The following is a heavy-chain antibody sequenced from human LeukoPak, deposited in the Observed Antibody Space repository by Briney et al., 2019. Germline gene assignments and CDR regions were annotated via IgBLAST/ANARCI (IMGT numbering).Heavy chain of an antibody. Sequence: GGSLRLSCEASGFTFSHYGMHWVRQAPGKGLEWVAFIRYDGSNKYYADSVKGRFTISRDNSKNTLYLQMNSLRAEDTAVYYCAKDGYSSGWYGTYYYYMDVWGKGTTVTVSS. CDR3: AKDGYSSGWYGTYYYYMDV. J-gene: IGHJ6*03. D-gene: IGHD6-19*01. V-gene: IGHV3-30*02. CDR1: GFTFSHYG. CDR2: IRYDGSNK.